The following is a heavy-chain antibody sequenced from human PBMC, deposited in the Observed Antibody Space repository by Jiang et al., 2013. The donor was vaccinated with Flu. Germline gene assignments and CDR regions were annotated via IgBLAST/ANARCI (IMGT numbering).Heavy chain of an antibody. Sequence: QLVESGGGLVKPGGSLRLSCAASGFTFSSYSMNWVRQAPGKGLEWVSSIGSSSSYIYYADSVKGRFTISRDNAKNSLYLQMNSLRAEDTALYYCARDRTHYDFWSGYQDYWGQGTLVTVSS. J-gene: IGHJ4*02. D-gene: IGHD3-3*01. CDR3: ARDRTHYDFWSGYQDY. V-gene: IGHV3-21*01. CDR1: GFTFSSYS. CDR2: IGSSSSYI.